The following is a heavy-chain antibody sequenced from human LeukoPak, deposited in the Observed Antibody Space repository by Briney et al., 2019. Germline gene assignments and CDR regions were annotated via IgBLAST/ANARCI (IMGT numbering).Heavy chain of an antibody. CDR3: ARDPAAWDY. V-gene: IGHV3-66*01. D-gene: IGHD6-13*01. J-gene: IGHJ4*02. Sequence: GGSLRPSCAASGFTVSSNHMSWVRQAPGKGLEWVSVIYSGGSTYYADSVKGRFTISRDNSKNTLYLQMNSLRAEDTAVYYCARDPAAWDYWGQGTLVTVSS. CDR2: IYSGGST. CDR1: GFTVSSNH.